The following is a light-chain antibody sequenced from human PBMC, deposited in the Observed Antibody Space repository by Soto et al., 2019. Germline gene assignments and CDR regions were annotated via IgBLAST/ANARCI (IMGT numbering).Light chain of an antibody. CDR3: SSYAGSNKGDV. J-gene: IGLJ1*01. CDR2: EVS. Sequence: QSALAQPPSASLSPGQSVTISCTGTSSDVGGYNYVSWYQQHPGKAPKLMIYEVSKRPSGVPDRFSGSKSGNTASLTVSGLQAEDEADYYCSSYAGSNKGDVFGTGTKVTVL. CDR1: SSDVGGYNY. V-gene: IGLV2-8*01.